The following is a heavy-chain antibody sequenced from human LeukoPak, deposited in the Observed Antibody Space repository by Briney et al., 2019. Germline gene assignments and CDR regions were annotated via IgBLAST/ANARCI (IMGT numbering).Heavy chain of an antibody. J-gene: IGHJ4*02. CDR2: IYYSGST. Sequence: PSETLSLTCTVSGGSISSSSYYWGWIRQPPGKGLEWIGSIYYSGSTYYNPSLKSRVTISVDTSKNQFSLKLSSVTAADTAVYYCARSFGPYGSGSPFDYWGQGTLVTVSS. V-gene: IGHV4-39*01. CDR1: GGSISSSSYY. CDR3: ARSFGPYGSGSPFDY. D-gene: IGHD3-10*01.